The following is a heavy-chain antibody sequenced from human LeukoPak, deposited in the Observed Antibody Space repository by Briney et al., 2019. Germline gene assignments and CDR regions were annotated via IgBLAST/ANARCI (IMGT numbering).Heavy chain of an antibody. CDR3: ARDHGRSSSAWPAGY. CDR1: GYTFTDYY. D-gene: IGHD6-19*01. CDR2: INPDSGGA. Sequence: ASVKVSCKASGYTFTDYYLHWVRPAPGQGLEGMGWINPDSGGANYAQKFQDRVTMSGDTSIGTAYMELSSLRSDDTAVYYCARDHGRSSSAWPAGYWGQGTLVTVSS. J-gene: IGHJ4*02. V-gene: IGHV1-2*02.